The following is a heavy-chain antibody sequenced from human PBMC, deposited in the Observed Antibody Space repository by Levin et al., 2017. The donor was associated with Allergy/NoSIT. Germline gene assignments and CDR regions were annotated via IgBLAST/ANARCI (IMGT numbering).Heavy chain of an antibody. CDR3: CSGGSVVFDY. J-gene: IGHJ4*02. Sequence: PRASVKVSCKGSGYSFTSQWIGWVRQMPGKGLEWMGIIYPGDSDTRYSPSFQGQVTISADKSISTAYLQWSSLKASDTAMYYCCSGGSVVFDYWGQGTLVTVSS. D-gene: IGHD2-15*01. V-gene: IGHV5-51*01. CDR1: GYSFTSQW. CDR2: IYPGDSDT.